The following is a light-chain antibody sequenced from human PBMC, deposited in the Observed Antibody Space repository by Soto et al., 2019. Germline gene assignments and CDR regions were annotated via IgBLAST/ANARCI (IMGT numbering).Light chain of an antibody. J-gene: IGKJ1*01. CDR2: GAS. CDR3: QQYGSSAVT. V-gene: IGKV3-20*01. CDR1: ESISSSY. Sequence: EIVLTQSPGTLSMSPGERANLSCRASESISSSYLTWYQQEPGQAPRLLIYGASSRATVIPDRFSGSGSGTDFTLTISRLEPEDFAVYYWQQYGSSAVTFGQGTKVEIK.